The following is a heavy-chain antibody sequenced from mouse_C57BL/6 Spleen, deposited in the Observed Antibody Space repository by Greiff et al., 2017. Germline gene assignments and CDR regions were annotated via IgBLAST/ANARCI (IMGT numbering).Heavy chain of an antibody. J-gene: IGHJ1*03. V-gene: IGHV1-53*01. D-gene: IGHD1-1*01. Sequence: QVQLKQPGTELVKPGASVKLSCKASGYTFTSYWMHWVKQRPGQGLEWIGNINPSNGGTNYNEKFKSKATLTVDKSSSTAYMQLSSLTSEDSAVYYCARQHYGSSYWYFDGWGTGTTVTVAS. CDR3: ARQHYGSSYWYFDG. CDR2: INPSNGGT. CDR1: GYTFTSYW.